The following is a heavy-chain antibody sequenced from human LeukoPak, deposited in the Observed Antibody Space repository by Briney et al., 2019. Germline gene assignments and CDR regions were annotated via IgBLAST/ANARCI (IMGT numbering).Heavy chain of an antibody. CDR2: INHSGST. CDR3: ASRYCNSTSCYSFDY. J-gene: IGHJ4*02. D-gene: IGHD2-2*02. Sequence: SETLSLTCAVYGGSFSGYYWSWIRQPPGKGLEWIGEINHSGSTNYNPSLKSRVTISVDTSKNQFSLKLSSVTAAGTAVYYCASRYCNSTSCYSFDYWGQGTLVTVSS. V-gene: IGHV4-34*01. CDR1: GGSFSGYY.